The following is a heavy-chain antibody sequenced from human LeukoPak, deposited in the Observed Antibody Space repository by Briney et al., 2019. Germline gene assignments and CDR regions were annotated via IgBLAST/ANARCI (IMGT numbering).Heavy chain of an antibody. Sequence: SETLSLTCTVSGGSISSYYWSWIRQPPGKGLEWIGYIYYSGSTNYNPSLKSRVTISVDTSKNQFSLKLSSVTAADTAVYYCARSQLAAAGTGLGYWGQGTLVTVSS. CDR1: GGSISSYY. CDR2: IYYSGST. J-gene: IGHJ4*02. CDR3: ARSQLAAAGTGLGY. D-gene: IGHD6-13*01. V-gene: IGHV4-59*01.